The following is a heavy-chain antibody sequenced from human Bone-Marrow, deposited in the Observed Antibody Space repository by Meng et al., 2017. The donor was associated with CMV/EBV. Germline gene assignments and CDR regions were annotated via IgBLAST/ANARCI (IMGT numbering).Heavy chain of an antibody. CDR3: AKDQGVNCNYALVDY. V-gene: IGHV3-7*03. J-gene: IGHJ4*02. Sequence: GGSLSLSCVADGLNFNTYWMSWVRQAPGKGLEWVASTKEDGREKYYVDSVKGRFTLSRDNAKNSPYLQMNSLRAEDTALYYCAKDQGVNCNYALVDYWGQGTLVTVSS. D-gene: IGHD1-7*01. CDR2: TKEDGREK. CDR1: GLNFNTYW.